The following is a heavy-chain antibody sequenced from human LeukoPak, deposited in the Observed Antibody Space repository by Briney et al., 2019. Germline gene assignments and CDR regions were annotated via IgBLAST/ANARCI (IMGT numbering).Heavy chain of an antibody. CDR1: GYTFTSYG. Sequence: ASVKVSCKASGYTFTSYGISWVRQAPGQGLEWMGWISAYNGNTNYAQKLQGRVTMTTDTSTSTAYMELRSLRSEDTAVYYCARGVEYSSSSYFGYWGQGTLVTVSS. V-gene: IGHV1-18*01. CDR2: ISAYNGNT. D-gene: IGHD6-6*01. J-gene: IGHJ4*02. CDR3: ARGVEYSSSSYFGY.